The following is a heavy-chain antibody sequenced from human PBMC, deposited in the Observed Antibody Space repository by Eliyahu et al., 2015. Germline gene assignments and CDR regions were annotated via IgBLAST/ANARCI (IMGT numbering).Heavy chain of an antibody. CDR3: ARAPVAAAGPAFDY. Sequence: QVQLVQSGAEVKKPGASVKVSCKASGXTFTGYYMHWVRQAPGQGLEWMGRINPNSGGTNYAQKFQGRVTMTRDTSISTAYMELSRLRSDDTAVYYCARAPVAAAGPAFDYWGQGTLVTVSS. CDR1: GXTFTGYY. D-gene: IGHD6-13*01. CDR2: INPNSGGT. J-gene: IGHJ4*02. V-gene: IGHV1-2*06.